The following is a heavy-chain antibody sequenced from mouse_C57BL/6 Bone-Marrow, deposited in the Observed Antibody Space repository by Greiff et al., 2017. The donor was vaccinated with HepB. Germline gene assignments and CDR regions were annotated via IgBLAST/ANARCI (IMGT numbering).Heavy chain of an antibody. CDR2: ISYDGSN. CDR1: GYSITSGYY. CDR3: ARLGPRVYFDY. V-gene: IGHV3-6*01. Sequence: DVKLQESGPGLVKPSQSLSLTCSVTGYSITSGYYWNWIRQFPGNKLEWMGYISYDGSNNYNPSLKNRISITRDTSKNQFFLKLNSVTTEDTATYYCARLGPRVYFDYWGQGTTLTVSS. D-gene: IGHD4-1*01. J-gene: IGHJ2*01.